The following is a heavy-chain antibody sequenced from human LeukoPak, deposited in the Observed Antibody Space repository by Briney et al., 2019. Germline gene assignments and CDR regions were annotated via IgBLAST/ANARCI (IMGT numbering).Heavy chain of an antibody. D-gene: IGHD3-22*01. CDR1: GFPFSSYS. V-gene: IGHV3-21*01. Sequence: GSLRLSFAASGFPFSSYSMNWVRQAPGKGLEWVSSISSSSSYIYYADSVKGRFTISRDNAKNSLYLQMNSLRAEDTAVYYCARFGSGYYQFDYWGQGTLVTVSS. CDR3: ARFGSGYYQFDY. J-gene: IGHJ4*02. CDR2: ISSSSSYI.